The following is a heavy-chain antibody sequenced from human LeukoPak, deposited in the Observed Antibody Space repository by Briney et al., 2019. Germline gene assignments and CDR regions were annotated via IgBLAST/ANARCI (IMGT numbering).Heavy chain of an antibody. CDR2: ISYDGSNK. Sequence: GRSLRLSCAASGFTFSSYAMHWVRQAPGKGLEWVAVISYDGSNKNYADSVKGRFTISRDNSRNTLYLQMNSLRAEDTAVYYCAREDWFGENFYFDYWGQGILVTVSS. CDR3: AREDWFGENFYFDY. V-gene: IGHV3-30*04. J-gene: IGHJ4*02. D-gene: IGHD3-10*01. CDR1: GFTFSSYA.